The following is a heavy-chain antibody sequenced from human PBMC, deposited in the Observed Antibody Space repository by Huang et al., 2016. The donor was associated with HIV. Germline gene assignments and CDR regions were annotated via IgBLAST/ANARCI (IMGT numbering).Heavy chain of an antibody. D-gene: IGHD4-17*01. Sequence: QVQLLQSGAEVKKPGSSVKVSCKAVGGPFRSYSLAWVRQAPGQGLEWMASLSPFLYSPNYAQKLQGRVRGTADESTSTVYMELGDLRPDDTAVYFCARGSLEYSDSASLDYWGQGTHVTVSS. CDR3: ARGSLEYSDSASLDY. CDR1: GGPFRSYS. CDR2: LSPFLYSP. V-gene: IGHV1-69*11. J-gene: IGHJ4*02.